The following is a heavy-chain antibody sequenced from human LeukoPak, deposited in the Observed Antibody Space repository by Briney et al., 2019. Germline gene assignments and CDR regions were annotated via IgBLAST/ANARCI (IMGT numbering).Heavy chain of an antibody. Sequence: GASVKLSCKASGYTFTNYGITWVRQAPGQGLEWMGWISAYNGNTNYAQKLQGRVTMTIDKTTSTAYMELRSLRSDDTAVYYCAREYYFDNSGYYGVGDYWGQGTLVTVSS. D-gene: IGHD3-22*01. CDR1: GYTFTNYG. CDR2: ISAYNGNT. J-gene: IGHJ4*02. CDR3: AREYYFDNSGYYGVGDY. V-gene: IGHV1-18*01.